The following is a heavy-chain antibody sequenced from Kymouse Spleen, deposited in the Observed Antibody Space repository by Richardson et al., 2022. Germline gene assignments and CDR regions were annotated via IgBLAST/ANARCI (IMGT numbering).Heavy chain of an antibody. CDR1: GFTFSSYG. CDR2: ISYDGSNK. Sequence: QVQLVESGGGVVQPGRSLRLSCAASGFTFSSYGMHWVRQAPGKGLEWVAVISYDGSNKYYADSVKGRFTISRDNSKNTLYLQMNSLRAEDTAVYYCAKGLWFGEGNGMDVWGQGTTVTVSS. V-gene: IGHV3-30*18. CDR3: AKGLWFGEGNGMDV. J-gene: IGHJ6*02. D-gene: IGHD3-10*01.